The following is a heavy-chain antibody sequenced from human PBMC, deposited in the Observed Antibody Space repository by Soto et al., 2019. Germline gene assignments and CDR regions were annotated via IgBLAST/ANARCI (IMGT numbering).Heavy chain of an antibody. J-gene: IGHJ3*02. Sequence: PGGSLRLSCAASGFTFDDYGMSWVRQAPGKGLEWVSGINWNGGSTGYADSVKGRFTISRDNAKNSLYLQMNSLRAEDTALYHCARTNWKHGREVLGFLLGAFDIWGQGTMVTVSS. V-gene: IGHV3-20*01. D-gene: IGHD1-1*01. CDR3: ARTNWKHGREVLGFLLGAFDI. CDR2: INWNGGST. CDR1: GFTFDDYG.